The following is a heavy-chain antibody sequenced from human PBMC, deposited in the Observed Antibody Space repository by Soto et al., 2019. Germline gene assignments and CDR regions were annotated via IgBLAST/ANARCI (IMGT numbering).Heavy chain of an antibody. Sequence: ASVKVSCKASGYTFTSYVISWVRQAPGQGLEWMGWISAYNGNTNYAQKLQGRVTMTTDTSTSTAYMELRSLRSDDTAVYYCARGTVTTYYYYYYGMDVWGQGTTVTVSS. CDR1: GYTFTSYV. V-gene: IGHV1-18*01. J-gene: IGHJ6*02. CDR3: ARGTVTTYYYYYYGMDV. CDR2: ISAYNGNT. D-gene: IGHD4-4*01.